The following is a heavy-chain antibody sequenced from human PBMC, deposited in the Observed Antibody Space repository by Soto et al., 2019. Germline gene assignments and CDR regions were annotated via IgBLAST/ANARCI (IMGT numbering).Heavy chain of an antibody. Sequence: GESLKISCKGSGYSFAGYWITWVRQKPGKGLEWMGRIDPSDSQTYYSPSFRGHVTISVTKSITTVFLQWSSLRASDTAMYYCTRQIYDSDTGPNFQYYFDSWGQGTPVTVSS. CDR2: IDPSDSQT. V-gene: IGHV5-10-1*01. CDR1: GYSFAGYW. J-gene: IGHJ4*02. CDR3: TRQIYDSDTGPNFQYYFDS. D-gene: IGHD3-22*01.